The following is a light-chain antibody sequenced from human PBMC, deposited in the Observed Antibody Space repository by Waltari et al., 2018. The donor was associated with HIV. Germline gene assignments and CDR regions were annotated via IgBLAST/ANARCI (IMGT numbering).Light chain of an antibody. V-gene: IGLV1-40*01. Sequence: QSVLTQPPSVSGAPGQRVTISCTGTSSNIGAGYDVHWYQQLPGAAPKLLIYDNNNRPSGVPDRFSGSKSGSSASLAITGLQTEDEADYCQSYDDRLSGSEVFGGGTRVTVL. CDR3: QSYDDRLSGSEV. CDR1: SSNIGAGYD. J-gene: IGLJ2*01. CDR2: DNN.